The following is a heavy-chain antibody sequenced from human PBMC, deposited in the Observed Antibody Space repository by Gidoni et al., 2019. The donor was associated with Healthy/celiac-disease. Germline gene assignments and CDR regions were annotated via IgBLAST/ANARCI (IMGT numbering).Heavy chain of an antibody. CDR2: IIPIFGTA. CDR3: AREGIGIAVAGFDP. CDR1: GGTFSSYA. Sequence: QVQLVQPGAEVKKPGSSVKVSCKASGGTFSSYAISWVRQAPGQGLEGMGGIIPIFGTANYAQKFQGRVTITADESTSTAYMELSSLRSEDTAVYYCAREGIGIAVAGFDPWGQGTLVTVSS. J-gene: IGHJ5*02. D-gene: IGHD6-19*01. V-gene: IGHV1-69*01.